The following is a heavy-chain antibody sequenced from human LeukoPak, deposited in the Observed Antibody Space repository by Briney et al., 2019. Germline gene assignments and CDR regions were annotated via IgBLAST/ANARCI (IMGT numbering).Heavy chain of an antibody. CDR3: AKCDKMVRGVIRAYYFDY. CDR2: ISGSGGST. J-gene: IGHJ4*02. V-gene: IGHV3-23*01. CDR1: GFTFSSYA. Sequence: PGGSLRLSCAASGFTFSSYAMSWVRQAPRKGLEWVSAISGSGGSTCYADSVKGRFTISRNNSKNTLYLQMNSLRAEDTAVYYCAKCDKMVRGVIRAYYFDYWGQGTLVTVSS. D-gene: IGHD3-10*01.